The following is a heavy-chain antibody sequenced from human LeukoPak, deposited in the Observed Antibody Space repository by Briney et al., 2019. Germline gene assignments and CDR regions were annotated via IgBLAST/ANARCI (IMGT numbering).Heavy chain of an antibody. D-gene: IGHD6-13*01. V-gene: IGHV3-21*01. CDR1: GFPLSSYS. CDR3: ARRLYSSSGPNDAFDI. J-gene: IGHJ3*02. CDR2: ISSSSSYI. Sequence: KPGGSLRLSCAASGFPLSSYSINWVRQAPGKGLEWVSSISSSSSYIYYADSVKGRFTISRDNAKNSLYLQMNSLRAEDTAVYYCARRLYSSSGPNDAFDIWGQGTMVTVSS.